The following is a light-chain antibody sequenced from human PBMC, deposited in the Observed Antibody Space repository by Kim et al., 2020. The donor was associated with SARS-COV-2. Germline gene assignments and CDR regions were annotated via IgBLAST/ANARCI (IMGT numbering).Light chain of an antibody. CDR2: ETS. J-gene: IGKJ4*01. V-gene: IGKV3-15*01. Sequence: SPGERASRSCRASPSIGTHLAWYQQKPGQAPRLLIYETSTRTSGVPARFGGSGSATEFTLTISSLQSEDFAVYYCQQYHTWPLTFGGGTKVDIK. CDR1: PSIGTH. CDR3: QQYHTWPLT.